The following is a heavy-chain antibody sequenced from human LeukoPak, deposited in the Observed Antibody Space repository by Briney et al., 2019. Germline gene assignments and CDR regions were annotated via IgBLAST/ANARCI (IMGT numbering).Heavy chain of an antibody. J-gene: IGHJ4*02. CDR2: IYYSGGT. Sequence: PSETLSLTCTVSGGSISSGDYYWTWIRQHPGKGLEWIGYIYYSGGTYYNPSLKSRVTISIDTSENQFSLKVRSVTAADTAVYYCARSNLGATIYWGQGTLVTVSS. V-gene: IGHV4-31*03. CDR3: ARSNLGATIY. D-gene: IGHD1-26*01. CDR1: GGSISSGDYY.